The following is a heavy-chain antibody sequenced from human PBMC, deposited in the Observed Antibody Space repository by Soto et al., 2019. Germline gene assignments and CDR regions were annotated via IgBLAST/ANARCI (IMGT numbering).Heavy chain of an antibody. D-gene: IGHD2-2*01. CDR2: IYPDDSDA. CDR1: GYSFHSYW. CDR3: ARRGKEFTRSFWFDP. V-gene: IGHV5-51*01. J-gene: IGHJ5*02. Sequence: GESLKISCKSSGYSFHSYWIAWVRQMPGKGLEWMGIIYPDDSDARYSPSFRGQVTISVDKSINTTYLQWSSLKASDTAIYYCARRGKEFTRSFWFDPGGQGTLVTVSS.